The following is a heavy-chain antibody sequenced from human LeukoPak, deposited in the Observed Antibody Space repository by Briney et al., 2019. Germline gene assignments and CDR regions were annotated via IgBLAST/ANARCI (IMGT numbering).Heavy chain of an antibody. CDR1: GGSISSYY. V-gene: IGHV4-4*07. Sequence: SETLSLTCTVSGGSISSYYWSWIRQPAGKGLEWIGRIYTSGSTNYNPSLKSRVTMSVDTSKNQFSLKLSSVTAADTAVYYCARDRYYYGSGSWFDPWGQGTLVTVSS. CDR3: ARDRYYYGSGSWFDP. D-gene: IGHD3-10*01. CDR2: IYTSGST. J-gene: IGHJ5*02.